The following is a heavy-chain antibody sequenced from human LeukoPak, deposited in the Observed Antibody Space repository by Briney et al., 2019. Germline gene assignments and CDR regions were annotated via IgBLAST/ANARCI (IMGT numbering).Heavy chain of an antibody. V-gene: IGHV1-69*04. Sequence: SVKVSCKASGGTFSSYAISWVRQAPGQGLEWMGRIIPILGIANYAQKFQGRVTITADKSTSTAYMELRSLTSDDTAVYYCARDQGYCSSTSCYGVYWGQGTLVTVSS. J-gene: IGHJ4*02. D-gene: IGHD2-2*01. CDR3: ARDQGYCSSTSCYGVY. CDR2: IIPILGIA. CDR1: GGTFSSYA.